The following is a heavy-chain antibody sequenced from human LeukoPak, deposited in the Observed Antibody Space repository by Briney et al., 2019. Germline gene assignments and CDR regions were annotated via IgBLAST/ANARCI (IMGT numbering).Heavy chain of an antibody. J-gene: IGHJ4*02. Sequence: PGGSLRLSCAASGFSFSTYNMIWVRQAPGKGLECVSYITPSSATIHYADSVKGRFAISRDNAKNLLYLQMNSLRVEGTAVYYCARVVYGVTGGDYWGQGTLVRVSS. V-gene: IGHV3-48*04. CDR3: ARVVYGVTGGDY. CDR2: ITPSSATI. D-gene: IGHD3-3*01. CDR1: GFSFSTYN.